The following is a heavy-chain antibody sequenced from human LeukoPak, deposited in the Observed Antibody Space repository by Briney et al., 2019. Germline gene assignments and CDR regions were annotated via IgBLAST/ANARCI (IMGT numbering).Heavy chain of an antibody. V-gene: IGHV1-18*01. D-gene: IGHD3-16*02. Sequence: ASVKVSCKASGYTFTSYGISWVRQAPGQGLEWMGWISAYNGNTNYAQKLQGRVTMTTDTSTSTAYMELRSLRSDDTAVYYCARDRYDYVWGSYRSPEFDYWGQGTLVTVSS. CDR1: GYTFTSYG. J-gene: IGHJ4*02. CDR2: ISAYNGNT. CDR3: ARDRYDYVWGSYRSPEFDY.